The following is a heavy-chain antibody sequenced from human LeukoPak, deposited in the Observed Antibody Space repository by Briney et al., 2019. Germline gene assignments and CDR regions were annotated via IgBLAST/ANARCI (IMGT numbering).Heavy chain of an antibody. D-gene: IGHD5-24*01. Sequence: KPSETLSLTCTVSGGSISSYYWSWIRQPPGKGLEWIGYIYYSGSTNYNPSLKSRVTISVDTSKNQFSLKLSSVTAADTAVYYCAGQKTQRWLQLQAYNWFDPWGQGTLVTVSS. CDR1: GGSISSYY. V-gene: IGHV4-59*01. J-gene: IGHJ5*02. CDR2: IYYSGST. CDR3: AGQKTQRWLQLQAYNWFDP.